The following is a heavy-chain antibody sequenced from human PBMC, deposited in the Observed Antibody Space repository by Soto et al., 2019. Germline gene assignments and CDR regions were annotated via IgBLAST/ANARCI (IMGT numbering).Heavy chain of an antibody. V-gene: IGHV1-2*04. J-gene: IGHJ5*02. CDR1: GYTFTGYY. D-gene: IGHD2-8*01. CDR2: INPNSGGT. CDR3: ARGYCTNGVCYNWFDP. Sequence: ASVKVSCKTSGYTFTGYYMHWVRQAPVQGLGWMGWINPNSGGTNYAQKFQGWVTMTRDTSISTAYMELSRLRSDDTAVYYCARGYCTNGVCYNWFDPWGQGTLVTVSS.